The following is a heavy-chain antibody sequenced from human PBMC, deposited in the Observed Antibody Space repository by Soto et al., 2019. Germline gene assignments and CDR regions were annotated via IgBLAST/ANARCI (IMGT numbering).Heavy chain of an antibody. CDR2: ISYDGSNK. D-gene: IGHD3-16*01. CDR1: GFTFSSYG. V-gene: IGHV3-30*03. Sequence: GGSLRLSCAASGFTFSSYGMHWVRQAPGKGLEWVAVISYDGSNKYYADSVKGRFTISRDNSKNTLYLQMNSLRAEDTAVYYCATVMITFGELAAGDAFDIWGQGTMVTVSS. CDR3: ATVMITFGELAAGDAFDI. J-gene: IGHJ3*02.